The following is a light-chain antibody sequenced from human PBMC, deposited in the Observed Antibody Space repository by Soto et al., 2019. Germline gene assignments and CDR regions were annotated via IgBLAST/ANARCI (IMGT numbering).Light chain of an antibody. Sequence: EIVMTQSPATLSVSPGERATLSCRASQSVDSKLAWYQQKAGQGPRLLIYGASSRATGVPARFSGSGSGTEFTLTISSLQSEDFAVYYCQHYSTWLWTFGQGTKVEIK. V-gene: IGKV3-15*01. CDR1: QSVDSK. CDR2: GAS. J-gene: IGKJ1*01. CDR3: QHYSTWLWT.